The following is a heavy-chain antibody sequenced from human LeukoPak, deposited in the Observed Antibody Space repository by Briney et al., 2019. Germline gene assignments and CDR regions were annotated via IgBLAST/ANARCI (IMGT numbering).Heavy chain of an antibody. CDR3: AKENTGIAATAD. V-gene: IGHV6-1*01. CDR2: TYSRSKWYS. J-gene: IGHJ4*02. CDR1: GDNVSSNTTA. Sequence: SQTLSLTCAISGDNVSSNTTAWNWIRQSPSRGLEWLGRTYSRSKWYSEYAVSMKSRITIKPDTSKNQFSLQLSSVTPEDTAVYYCAKENTGIAATADWGQGTLVTVSS. D-gene: IGHD6-13*01.